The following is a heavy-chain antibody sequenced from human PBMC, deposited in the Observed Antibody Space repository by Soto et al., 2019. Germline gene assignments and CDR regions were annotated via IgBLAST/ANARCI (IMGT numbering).Heavy chain of an antibody. Sequence: GGSLRLSCAASGFTVSSNYMSWVRQAPGKGLEWVSVIYSGGSTYYADSVKGRFTISRDNSKNTLYLQMNSLRAEDTAVYYCARDYIWGTPVTDYWGQGTLVTVSS. D-gene: IGHD3-16*01. V-gene: IGHV3-66*01. CDR3: ARDYIWGTPVTDY. CDR2: IYSGGST. CDR1: GFTVSSNY. J-gene: IGHJ4*02.